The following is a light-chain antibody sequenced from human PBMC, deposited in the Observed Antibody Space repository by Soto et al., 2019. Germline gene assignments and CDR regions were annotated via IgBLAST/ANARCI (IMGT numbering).Light chain of an antibody. Sequence: EIVMTQSASTLSVSPGQRATVSCRDSQSVSSNLAWYQQKPGQAPRLLIYGASTRATGIPARFSGSGSGTEFTLSISSLQSEDFAVYYCQQYNNWLPITFGQGTRLEIK. CDR3: QQYNNWLPIT. V-gene: IGKV3-15*01. CDR1: QSVSSN. J-gene: IGKJ5*01. CDR2: GAS.